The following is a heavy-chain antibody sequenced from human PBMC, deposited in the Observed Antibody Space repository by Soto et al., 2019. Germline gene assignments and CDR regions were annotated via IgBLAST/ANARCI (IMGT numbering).Heavy chain of an antibody. J-gene: IGHJ6*03. CDR3: VLLGYCSSTSCWAGYYYYYMDV. CDR2: IYYSGST. D-gene: IGHD2-2*01. V-gene: IGHV4-39*01. Sequence: SETLSLTCTVSGGSISSSSYYWGWIRQPPGKGLEWIGSIYYSGSTYYNPSLKSRVTISVDTSKNQFSLKLSSVTAADTAVYYCVLLGYCSSTSCWAGYYYYYMDVWGKGTTVTVSS. CDR1: GGSISSSSYY.